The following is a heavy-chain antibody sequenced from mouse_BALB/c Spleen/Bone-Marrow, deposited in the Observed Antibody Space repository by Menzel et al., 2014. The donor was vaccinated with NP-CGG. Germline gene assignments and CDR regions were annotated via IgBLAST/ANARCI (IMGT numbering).Heavy chain of an antibody. CDR2: IDPANGNT. CDR3: AGYDYYQAWFAY. CDR1: GFNIEDTY. V-gene: IGHV14-3*02. J-gene: IGHJ3*01. Sequence: VQLQQSGAELVKPGASVKLSCTASGFNIEDTYMHWVKQRPEQGLEWIGRIDPANGNTKYDPKFQGKATITADTSSNTAYLQLSSLTSEDTAVYYCAGYDYYQAWFAYWGQGTLVTVSA. D-gene: IGHD2-4*01.